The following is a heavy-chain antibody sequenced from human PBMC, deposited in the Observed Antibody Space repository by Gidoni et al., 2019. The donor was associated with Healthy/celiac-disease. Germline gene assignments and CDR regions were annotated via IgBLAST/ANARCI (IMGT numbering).Heavy chain of an antibody. CDR2: ISSSSSYK. D-gene: IGHD5-18*01. CDR1: GFTFSSYS. CDR3: ARVSQRWWQDDAFDI. V-gene: IGHV3-21*01. J-gene: IGHJ3*02. Sequence: EVQLAESGGGLVKPGGSLRLSCAASGFTFSSYSMNWVRQAPGEGLEWISSISSSSSYKYYADSVKGRFTIARDNAKNSLYLQMNSLRAEDTAVYYCARVSQRWWQDDAFDIWGQGTLVTVSS.